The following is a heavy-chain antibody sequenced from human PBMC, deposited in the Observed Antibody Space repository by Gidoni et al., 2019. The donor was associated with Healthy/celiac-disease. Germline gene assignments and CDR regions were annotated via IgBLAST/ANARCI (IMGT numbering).Heavy chain of an antibody. CDR3: ARHAWRDYYYYYYMDV. CDR1: GGFISSSSYY. V-gene: IGHV4-39*01. J-gene: IGHJ6*03. CDR2: IYYSGST. Sequence: QLQLQESGPGRVKPSETLSRTCTVSGGFISSSSYYLVWIRPPPGKGLEWIGSIYYSGSTYYNPALKSRVTISVDTSKNQFSLKLSSVTAADTAVYYCARHAWRDYYYYYYMDVWGKGTTVTVSS. D-gene: IGHD3-16*01.